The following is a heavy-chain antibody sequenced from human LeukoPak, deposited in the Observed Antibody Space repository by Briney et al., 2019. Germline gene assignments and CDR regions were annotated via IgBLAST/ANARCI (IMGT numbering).Heavy chain of an antibody. D-gene: IGHD1-26*01. CDR1: GFTVSSNY. CDR2: IYSGGST. Sequence: GGSLRLSCVASGFTVSSNYMSWVRQAPGKGLEWVSIIYSGGSTFYADPVKGRFTIPRHNSKNTLYIKMNSLRAADTALYYCARGSRWEVPDAFDIWGEGTMVTVSS. J-gene: IGHJ3*02. CDR3: ARGSRWEVPDAFDI. V-gene: IGHV3-53*01.